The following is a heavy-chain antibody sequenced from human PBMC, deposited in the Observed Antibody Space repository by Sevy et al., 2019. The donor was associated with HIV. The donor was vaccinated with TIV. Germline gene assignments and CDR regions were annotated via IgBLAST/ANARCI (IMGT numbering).Heavy chain of an antibody. CDR1: GGSISSGGYS. D-gene: IGHD3-22*01. V-gene: IGHV4-30-2*01. Sequence: SETLSLTCAVSGGSISSGGYSWSWIRQPPGKGLEWIGYIYHSGSTYYNPSLKSQVTISVDRSKNQFSLKQSSVTAAETAVYYCARGRYYYDSSGYYYWFDPWGQGTLVTVSS. CDR2: IYHSGST. CDR3: ARGRYYYDSSGYYYWFDP. J-gene: IGHJ5*02.